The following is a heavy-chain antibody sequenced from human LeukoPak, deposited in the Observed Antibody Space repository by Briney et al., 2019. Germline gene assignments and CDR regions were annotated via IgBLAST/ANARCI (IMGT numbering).Heavy chain of an antibody. CDR1: GFTFSHYG. CDR3: AKDAQRGFDYSNPLQN. CDR2: IWSDGSDK. D-gene: IGHD4-11*01. V-gene: IGHV3-33*06. J-gene: IGHJ1*01. Sequence: GGSLRLSCAASGFTFSHYGMHWVRQTPGAGLERVAVIWSDGSDKYYAKSVKGRFTISRDNSKNSLFLQMKSLSAEDTAGYYCAKDAQRGFDYSNPLQNWGQGILVTVSS.